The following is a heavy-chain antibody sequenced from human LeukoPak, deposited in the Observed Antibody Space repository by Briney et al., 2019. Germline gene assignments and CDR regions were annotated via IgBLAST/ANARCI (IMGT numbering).Heavy chain of an antibody. CDR1: GYTFTSYG. CDR3: ARTVTQMDWFDP. Sequence: ASVKVSCKASGYTFTSYGISWVRQAPGQGLERMGWISAYNGNTNYAQKLQGRVTITTDTSTSTAYMELRSLRSDDTAVYSCARTVTQMDWFDPWGQGTLVTVSS. CDR2: ISAYNGNT. D-gene: IGHD4-17*01. J-gene: IGHJ5*02. V-gene: IGHV1-18*01.